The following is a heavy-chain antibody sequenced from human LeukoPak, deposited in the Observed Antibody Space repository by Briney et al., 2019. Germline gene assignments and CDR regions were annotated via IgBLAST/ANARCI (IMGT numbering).Heavy chain of an antibody. Sequence: GRSLRLSCAASGFTFSSYAMSWVRQAPGKGLEWVSAISGSGGSTYYADSVKGRFTISRDNSKNTLYLQMNSLRAEDTAVYYCARVPGYFDWLLSGYWGQGTLVTVSS. J-gene: IGHJ4*02. CDR1: GFTFSSYA. D-gene: IGHD3-9*01. CDR3: ARVPGYFDWLLSGY. V-gene: IGHV3-23*01. CDR2: ISGSGGST.